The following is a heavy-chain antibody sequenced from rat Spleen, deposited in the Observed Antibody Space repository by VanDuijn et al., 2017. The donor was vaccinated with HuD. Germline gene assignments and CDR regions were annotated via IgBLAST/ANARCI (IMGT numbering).Heavy chain of an antibody. CDR2: INGAGTT. V-gene: IGHV3-3*01. Sequence: QLQESGPGLVKPSQSLSLTCSVTVYSITSSYRWNWIRKFPGNKLEWMGYINGAGTTNYNPSLKSRISITRDTSKNQFLLQVNSVTTEDTATYFCARWDYYSPRWYFDFWGPGTMVTVSS. J-gene: IGHJ1*01. CDR3: ARWDYYSPRWYFDF. CDR1: VYSITSSYR. D-gene: IGHD1-1*01.